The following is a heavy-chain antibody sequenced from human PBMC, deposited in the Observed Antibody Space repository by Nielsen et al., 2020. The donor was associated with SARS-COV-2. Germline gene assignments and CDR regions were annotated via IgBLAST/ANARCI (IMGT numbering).Heavy chain of an antibody. CDR3: ARERLYYYGSGNLDS. V-gene: IGHV4-31*03. CDR2: IYYSGST. Sequence: SETLSLTCTVSGGSISSGDYYWSWIRQSPGKGLEWIGYIYYSGSTYYTPSLKSRVTISVDTSKNQFSLKLSSVTAADTAVYYCARERLYYYGSGNLDSWGQGTLVTVSS. CDR1: GGSISSGDYY. D-gene: IGHD3-10*01. J-gene: IGHJ5*01.